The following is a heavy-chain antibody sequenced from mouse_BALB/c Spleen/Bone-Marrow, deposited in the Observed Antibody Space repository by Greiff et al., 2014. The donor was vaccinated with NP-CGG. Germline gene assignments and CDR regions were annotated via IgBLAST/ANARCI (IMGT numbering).Heavy chain of an antibody. CDR2: IYPGDGDT. V-gene: IGHV1-82*01. J-gene: IGHJ4*01. Sequence: VKLMESGPELVKPGASVKISCKASGYAFSYSWMNWVKQRPGQGLEWIGRIYPGDGDTYYNGKFKGRATLTADKSSSTACMQLSSLTSVDSAVYFCARSDGYRAMDYWGQGSSVTVSS. D-gene: IGHD2-3*01. CDR3: ARSDGYRAMDY. CDR1: GYAFSYSW.